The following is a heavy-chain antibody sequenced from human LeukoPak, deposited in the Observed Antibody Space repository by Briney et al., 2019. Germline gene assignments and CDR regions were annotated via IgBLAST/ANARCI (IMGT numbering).Heavy chain of an antibody. CDR1: GFTFSNYA. CDR2: ISGSASST. V-gene: IGHV3-23*01. J-gene: IGHJ6*03. CDR3: ARVKGYYYYYYMDV. Sequence: GGSLRLSCAASGFTFSNYAMSWVRQAPGKGLEWVSAISGSASSTYHADSVKGRFTISRDNAKNSLYLQMNSLRAEDTAVYYCARVKGYYYYYYMDVWGKGTTVTVSS.